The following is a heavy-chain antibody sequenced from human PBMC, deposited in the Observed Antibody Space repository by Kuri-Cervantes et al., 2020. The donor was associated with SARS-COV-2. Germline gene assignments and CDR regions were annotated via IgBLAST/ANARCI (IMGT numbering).Heavy chain of an antibody. J-gene: IGHJ5*02. Sequence: GSLRLSCTVSGGSISSYYWSWIRQPPGKGLEWIGYIYYSGSTNYNPSLKSRVTISVDTSKNQFSLKLSSVTAADTAVYYCARDRSGSSLSWFDPWGQGTLVTVSS. CDR2: IYYSGST. V-gene: IGHV4-59*01. D-gene: IGHD2-15*01. CDR3: ARDRSGSSLSWFDP. CDR1: GGSISSYY.